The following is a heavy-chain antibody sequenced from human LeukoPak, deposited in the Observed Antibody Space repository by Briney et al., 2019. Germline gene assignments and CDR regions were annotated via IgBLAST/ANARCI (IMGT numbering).Heavy chain of an antibody. J-gene: IGHJ4*02. CDR1: GYTFTGYY. CDR3: ARVALVGAEYFDY. CDR2: INPNSGGT. Sequence: ASVKASCKASGYTFTGYYMHWVRQAPGQGLEWMGRINPNSGGTNYAQKFQGRVTMTRDTSISTAYMELSRLRSDDTAVYYCARVALVGAEYFDYWGQGTLVTVSP. V-gene: IGHV1-2*06. D-gene: IGHD1-26*01.